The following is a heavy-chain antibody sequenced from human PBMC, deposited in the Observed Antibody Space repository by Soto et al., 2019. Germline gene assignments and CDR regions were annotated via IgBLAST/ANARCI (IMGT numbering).Heavy chain of an antibody. V-gene: IGHV1-18*01. CDR1: GYTFTSYG. Sequence: GASVKVSCKASGYTFTSYGISWVRQAPGQGLEWMGWISAYNGNTNYAQKLQGRVTMTTDTSTSTAYMELRSLRSDDTAVYYCAREGTADFWSGVPPYYYYYMDVWGKGTTVTVSS. D-gene: IGHD3-3*01. CDR3: AREGTADFWSGVPPYYYYYMDV. CDR2: ISAYNGNT. J-gene: IGHJ6*03.